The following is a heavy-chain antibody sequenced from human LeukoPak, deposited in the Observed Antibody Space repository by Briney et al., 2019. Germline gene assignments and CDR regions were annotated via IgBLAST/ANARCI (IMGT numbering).Heavy chain of an antibody. J-gene: IGHJ4*02. Sequence: SETLSLTCTVSGGSISSSSYYWGWIRQPPGKGLEWIGSIFYSGSTYYIPSLKSRVTISVDESKNQFSLKLSSVTAADTAVYYCAREPANTYRAGYFDYWGQGTLVTVSS. CDR3: AREPANTYRAGYFDY. CDR2: IFYSGST. D-gene: IGHD1-14*01. CDR1: GGSISSSSYY. V-gene: IGHV4-39*07.